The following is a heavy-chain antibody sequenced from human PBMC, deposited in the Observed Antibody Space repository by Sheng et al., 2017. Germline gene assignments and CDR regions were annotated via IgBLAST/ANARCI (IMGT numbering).Heavy chain of an antibody. D-gene: IGHD5-12*01. CDR1: GFTCSNCD. Sequence: EVQLLESGGDLVQPGGSLRLSCAASGFTCSNCDINWVRQVPGKGLEWVSGITGSGEDSHYADSVKGRFTISRDNSKNTVYLEMTSLRADDTAVYYCVRDWAFSGYDWGQGTLVSVSS. CDR3: VRDWAFSGYD. CDR2: ITGSGEDS. V-gene: IGHV3-23*01. J-gene: IGHJ4*02.